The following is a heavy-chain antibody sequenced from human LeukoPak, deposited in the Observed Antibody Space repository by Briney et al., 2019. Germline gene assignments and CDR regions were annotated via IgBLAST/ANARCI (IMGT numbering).Heavy chain of an antibody. V-gene: IGHV4-59*01. CDR2: IYYSGST. J-gene: IGHJ4*02. Sequence: TLSLTCTVSGGSISSYYWSWIRQPPGKGLEWIGYIYYSGSTNYNPSLKSRVTISVDTSKNQFSLKLRSVTAADTAVYCCARVTGYVIEDYFDYWGQGTLVTVSS. D-gene: IGHD3-22*01. CDR1: GGSISSYY. CDR3: ARVTGYVIEDYFDY.